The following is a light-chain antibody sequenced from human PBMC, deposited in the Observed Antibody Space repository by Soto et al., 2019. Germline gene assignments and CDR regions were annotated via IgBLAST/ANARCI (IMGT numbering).Light chain of an antibody. CDR1: QVIRNS. CDR3: LQYESYPPT. V-gene: IGKV1-16*02. J-gene: IGKJ4*01. CDR2: AAS. Sequence: DIQMTQSPSSLSASVGDRVTITCRASQVIRNSLAWFQQKPGKVPKSLIYAASTLQSGVPSKFSGSGSGTDFTLTISSLQPEDFATHYCLQYESYPPTFGGGTKVDIK.